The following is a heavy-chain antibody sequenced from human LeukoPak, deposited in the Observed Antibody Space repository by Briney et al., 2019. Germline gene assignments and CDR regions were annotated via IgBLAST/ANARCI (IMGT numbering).Heavy chain of an antibody. CDR2: IKEDGREK. CDR3: TRALGHSVLAFDV. V-gene: IGHV3-7*03. Sequence: GGALRLCCAASGFIFNNYWMKWVRQARGKGLEWVASIKEDGREKLYLESLQRRLTIARDNANESLHLHMRNLRVEDTAVYYCTRALGHSVLAFDVWGQGTVLIVS. J-gene: IGHJ3*01. CDR1: GFIFNNYW. D-gene: IGHD3-16*01.